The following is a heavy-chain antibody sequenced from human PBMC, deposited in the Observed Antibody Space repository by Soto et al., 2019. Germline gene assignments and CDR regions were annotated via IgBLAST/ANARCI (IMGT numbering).Heavy chain of an antibody. CDR1: GGSISSYY. V-gene: IGHV4-59*01. CDR2: IYYSGST. Sequence: PSETLSLTCTVSGGSISSYYWSWIRQPLGKGLEWIGYIYYSGSTNYNPSLKSRVTISVDTSKNQFSLKLSSVTAADTAVYYCATSFYGDLLDYWGQGTLVTVSS. CDR3: ATSFYGDLLDY. D-gene: IGHD4-17*01. J-gene: IGHJ4*02.